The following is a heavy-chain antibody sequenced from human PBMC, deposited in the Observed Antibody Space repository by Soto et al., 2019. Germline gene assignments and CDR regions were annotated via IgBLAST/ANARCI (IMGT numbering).Heavy chain of an antibody. D-gene: IGHD6-13*01. J-gene: IGHJ5*02. V-gene: IGHV3-23*01. CDR3: ANSAQYSSSWYWFDP. Sequence: LRLSCAASGFTFSSYAMSWVRQAPGKGLEWVSAISGSGGSTYYADSVKGRFTISRDNSKNTLYLQMNSLRAEDTAVYYCANSAQYSSSWYWFDPWGQGTLGTVSS. CDR1: GFTFSSYA. CDR2: ISGSGGST.